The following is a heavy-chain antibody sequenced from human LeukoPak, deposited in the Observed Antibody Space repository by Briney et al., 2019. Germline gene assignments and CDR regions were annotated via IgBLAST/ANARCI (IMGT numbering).Heavy chain of an antibody. D-gene: IGHD2-15*01. CDR3: ARSRYCSGGSCYPWDYYYYYYMDV. CDR2: ISAYNGDT. J-gene: IGHJ6*03. Sequence: ASVKVSCKASGYTFSSYGINWVRQAPGEGLEWMGWISAYNGDTIYAQKFQGRVTMTADTSTNTAYMDLRSLRSDDTAVYYCARSRYCSGGSCYPWDYYYYYYMDVWGKGTTVTVSS. V-gene: IGHV1-18*01. CDR1: GYTFSSYG.